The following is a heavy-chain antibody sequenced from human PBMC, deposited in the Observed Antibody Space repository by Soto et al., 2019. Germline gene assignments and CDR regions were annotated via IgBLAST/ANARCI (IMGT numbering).Heavy chain of an antibody. CDR3: ARGNYGPDY. D-gene: IGHD3-10*01. CDR2: INDDGSTT. J-gene: IGHJ4*02. Sequence: EVQLVESGGGLVQPGGSLRLSCAASGFTFRTSWMYWVRQPPGKGLVWVSRINDDGSTTTYADSVKGRFTISRVNAKNTLFMQMDSLRAEDMVVYYCARGNYGPDYWGQGTLVTVSS. CDR1: GFTFRTSW. V-gene: IGHV3-74*03.